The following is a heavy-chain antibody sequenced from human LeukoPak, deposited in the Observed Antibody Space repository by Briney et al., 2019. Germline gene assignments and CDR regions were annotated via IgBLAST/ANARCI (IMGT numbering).Heavy chain of an antibody. CDR1: GFTFSSYW. CDR3: APSEMATGYLV. V-gene: IGHV3-74*01. Sequence: GGSLRLSCAASGFTFSSYWMHWVRQAPGKGLVWVSRINSDGSSTSYADSVKGRFTISRDNSKNTLYLQMNSLRAEDTAVYYCAPSEMATGYLVWGKGTTVTVSS. D-gene: IGHD5-24*01. CDR2: INSDGSST. J-gene: IGHJ6*04.